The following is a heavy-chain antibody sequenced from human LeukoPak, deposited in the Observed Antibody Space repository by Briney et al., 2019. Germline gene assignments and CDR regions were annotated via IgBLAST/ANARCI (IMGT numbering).Heavy chain of an antibody. D-gene: IGHD5-18*01. V-gene: IGHV3-48*04. CDR1: GFTFNSYS. CDR2: ISSSGSTI. CDR3: ARDGYLSPYYYYYYMDV. J-gene: IGHJ6*03. Sequence: GGSLRLSCAASGFTFNSYSMNWVRQAPGRGLEWVSYISSSGSTIYYADSVKGRFTISRDNAKNSLYLQMNSLRAEDTAVYYCARDGYLSPYYYYYYMDVWGKGTTVTVSS.